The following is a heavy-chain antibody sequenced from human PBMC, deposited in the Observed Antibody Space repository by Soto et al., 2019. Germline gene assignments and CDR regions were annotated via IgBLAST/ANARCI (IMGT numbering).Heavy chain of an antibody. V-gene: IGHV3-23*01. D-gene: IGHD3-10*01. CDR1: GFAFNIYA. CDR2: ISGSADST. CDR3: AKDRNHYGSGSYFDY. Sequence: EVQLLESGGGLVQPGGSLRVSCAASGFAFNIYAMSWVRQVPGKGLEWVSVISGSADSTNYADSVKGRFTISRDNSKNTVYLQMNSLRVEDTAVYYCAKDRNHYGSGSYFDYWGQGTLVTVSS. J-gene: IGHJ4*02.